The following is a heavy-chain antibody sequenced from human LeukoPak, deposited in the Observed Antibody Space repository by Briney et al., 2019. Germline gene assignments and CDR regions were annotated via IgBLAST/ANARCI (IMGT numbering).Heavy chain of an antibody. CDR3: ARDSESGIVGAVGDY. V-gene: IGHV3-30-3*01. J-gene: IGHJ4*02. CDR1: GFTFSSYA. Sequence: GGSLRLSCAASGFTFSSYAMHWVRQAPGKGLEWVAVISYDGSNKYYADSVKGRFTISRDNSKNTLYLQMNSPRAEDTAVYYCARDSESGIVGAVGDYWGQGTLVTVSS. D-gene: IGHD1-26*01. CDR2: ISYDGSNK.